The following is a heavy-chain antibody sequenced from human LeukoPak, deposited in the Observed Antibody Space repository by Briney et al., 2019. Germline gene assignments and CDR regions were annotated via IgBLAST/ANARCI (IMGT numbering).Heavy chain of an antibody. CDR1: GGSFSGYY. CDR3: AICRKFYSDSSGYCNYFDY. V-gene: IGHV4-34*01. CDR2: INHSGST. D-gene: IGHD3-22*01. J-gene: IGHJ4*02. Sequence: PSETLSLTCAVYGGSFSGYYWSWIRQPPGKGLEWIGEINHSGSTNYNPSLKSRVTMSVGTSKNQFSLKLSSVTAADTAVYYCAICRKFYSDSSGYCNYFDYWGQGTLVTVSS.